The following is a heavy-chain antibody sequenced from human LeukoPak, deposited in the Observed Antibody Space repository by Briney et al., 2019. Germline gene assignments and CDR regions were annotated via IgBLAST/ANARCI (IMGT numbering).Heavy chain of an antibody. V-gene: IGHV1-2*02. CDR1: GGAFSSYA. CDR2: INPNSGGT. J-gene: IGHJ4*02. D-gene: IGHD2-2*01. CDR3: ARGRGQPLGY. Sequence: ASVKVSCKASGGAFSSYAISWVRQAPGQGLEWMGWINPNSGGTNYAQKFQGRVTMTRDTSISTAYMELSRLRSDDTAVYYCARGRGQPLGYWGQGTLVTVSS.